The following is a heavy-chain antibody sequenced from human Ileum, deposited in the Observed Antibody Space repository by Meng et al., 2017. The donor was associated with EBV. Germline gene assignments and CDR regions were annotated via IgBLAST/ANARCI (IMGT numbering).Heavy chain of an antibody. Sequence: QVQLQESGPGLVQPSGXLSLTCAVSGDSISTGLWWNWVRQSPEKGLEWIGEISHSGSTTYNPSLKSRVTILLDKTKNHFSLKLNSVTAADTAVYYCARSPGWYPLDPWGQGTLVTVSS. CDR1: GDSISTGLW. CDR2: ISHSGST. CDR3: ARSPGWYPLDP. J-gene: IGHJ5*02. D-gene: IGHD6-19*01. V-gene: IGHV4-4*02.